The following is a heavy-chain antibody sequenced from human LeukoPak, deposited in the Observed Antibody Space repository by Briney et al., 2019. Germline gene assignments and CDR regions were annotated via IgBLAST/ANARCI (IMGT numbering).Heavy chain of an antibody. Sequence: GGSLRLSCAASGFTFSSYAMHWVRQAPGKGLEWVAVISYDGSNKYYADSVKGRFTISRDNSKNTLYLQMNSLRAEDTAVYYCVRGMEQWLGFDYWGQGTLVTVSS. J-gene: IGHJ4*02. CDR3: VRGMEQWLGFDY. V-gene: IGHV3-30-3*01. CDR2: ISYDGSNK. CDR1: GFTFSSYA. D-gene: IGHD6-19*01.